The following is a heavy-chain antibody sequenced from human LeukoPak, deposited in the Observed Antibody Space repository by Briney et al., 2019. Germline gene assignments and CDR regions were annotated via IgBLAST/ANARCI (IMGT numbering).Heavy chain of an antibody. CDR1: GYIFTHNW. CDR2: IYPGDSDT. J-gene: IGHJ4*02. V-gene: IGHV5-51*01. D-gene: IGHD6-19*01. Sequence: GESLKISCKGSGYIFTHNWIGWVRQMPGKGLEWMGIIYPGDSDTRYSPSFQGQVTISADKSITTAYLQWSSLKASDTAMYYCARSWVAGYGTVLDYWGQGTLVTVSS. CDR3: ARSWVAGYGTVLDY.